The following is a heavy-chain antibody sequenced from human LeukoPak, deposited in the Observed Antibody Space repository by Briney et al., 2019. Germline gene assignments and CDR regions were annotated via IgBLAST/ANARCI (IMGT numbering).Heavy chain of an antibody. Sequence: PGGSLRLSCAVSGFTVSTNNMNWVRQAPGKGLEWVSVVYSGGSGTTYYADSVKGRFTVSRDNSKNTLYLQMNSLRAEDTAVYYCARGGYSSGWYGDWGQGTLVTVSS. J-gene: IGHJ4*02. V-gene: IGHV3-53*01. CDR1: GFTVSTNN. CDR3: ARGGYSSGWYGD. D-gene: IGHD6-19*01. CDR2: VYSGGSGTT.